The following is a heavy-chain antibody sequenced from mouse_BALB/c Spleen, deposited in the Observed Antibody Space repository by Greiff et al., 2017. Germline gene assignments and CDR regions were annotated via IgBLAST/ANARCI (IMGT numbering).Heavy chain of an antibody. CDR1: GYTFSSYW. Sequence: AHLVESGAELMKPGASVKISCKATGYTFSSYWIEWVKQRPGHGLEWIGEILPGSGSTNYNEKFKGKATFTADTSSNTAYMQLSSLTSEDSAVYYCARGTTRLRNYYAMDYWGQGTSVTVSS. J-gene: IGHJ4*01. D-gene: IGHD1-1*01. V-gene: IGHV1-9*01. CDR2: ILPGSGST. CDR3: ARGTTRLRNYYAMDY.